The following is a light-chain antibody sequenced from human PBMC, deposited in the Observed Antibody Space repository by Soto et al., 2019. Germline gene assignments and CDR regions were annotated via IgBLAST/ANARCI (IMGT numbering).Light chain of an antibody. CDR1: RSVSTW. J-gene: IGKJ2*01. CDR2: EAS. V-gene: IGKV1-5*01. Sequence: DIQMTQSPSILSASVGDRVTITCRASRSVSTWLAWYQQKPGEAPNLLIFEASTLYHGVPSRFSGSGSGTEFTLTISSLEPDDFATYYCQHYDSHRGSFGQGTKVEIK. CDR3: QHYDSHRGS.